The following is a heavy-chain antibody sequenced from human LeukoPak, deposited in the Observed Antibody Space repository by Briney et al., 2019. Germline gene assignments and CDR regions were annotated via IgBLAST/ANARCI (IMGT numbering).Heavy chain of an antibody. D-gene: IGHD2-2*01. CDR3: AKDPYGTRYFDY. Sequence: GGSLRLSCAASGFTFSSHALSWVRQAPGKGLEWVSSLSGSGYNTYYADSVKGRFTISRDNSKNTVYLQMNSLGAEDTAVYYCAKDPYGTRYFDYWGQGTLVTASS. CDR1: GFTFSSHA. CDR2: LSGSGYNT. J-gene: IGHJ4*02. V-gene: IGHV3-23*01.